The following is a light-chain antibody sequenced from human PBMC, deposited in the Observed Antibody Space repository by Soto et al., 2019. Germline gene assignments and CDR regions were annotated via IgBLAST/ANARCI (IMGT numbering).Light chain of an antibody. V-gene: IGLV2-8*01. Sequence: SVLPQPPSASGSPGQSVTISCTGTSSDVGGYNYVYWYQQHPGKAPKLMIYEVTKRPSGVPDRLSGSKSDNTASLTISGLQAEDEADYFCILYSMSTADLYGTGTKVTVL. CDR2: EVT. J-gene: IGLJ1*01. CDR1: SSDVGGYNY. CDR3: ILYSMSTADL.